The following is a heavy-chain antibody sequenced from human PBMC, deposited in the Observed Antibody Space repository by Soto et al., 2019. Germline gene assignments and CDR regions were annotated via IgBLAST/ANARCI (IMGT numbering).Heavy chain of an antibody. CDR3: ASADGMDV. Sequence: PRWSLRLSCSASVFTFSSYAMSWFRQAPGKGLEWVSAISGSGGSTYFADSVKGRFTISRDNSKNTLYLQMNSLRAEDTAVYYCASADGMDVWGQGTTVTVSS. J-gene: IGHJ6*02. V-gene: IGHV3-23*01. CDR2: ISGSGGST. CDR1: VFTFSSYA.